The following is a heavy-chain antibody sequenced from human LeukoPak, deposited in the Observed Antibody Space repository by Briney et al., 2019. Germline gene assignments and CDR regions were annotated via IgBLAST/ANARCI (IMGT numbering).Heavy chain of an antibody. J-gene: IGHJ4*02. Sequence: SETLSLTCAVSGYSISSGYYWGWIRQPPGKGLEWIGSIYHSGSTYYNPSLKSRVTISVDTSKNQFSLKLSSVTAADTAVYYCARERGSYFSAPSDYWGQGTLVTVSS. CDR1: GYSISSGYY. V-gene: IGHV4-38-2*02. CDR2: IYHSGST. CDR3: ARERGSYFSAPSDY. D-gene: IGHD1-26*01.